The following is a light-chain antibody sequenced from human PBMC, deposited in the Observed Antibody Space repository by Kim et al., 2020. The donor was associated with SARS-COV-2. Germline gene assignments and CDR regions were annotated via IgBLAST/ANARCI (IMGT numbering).Light chain of an antibody. Sequence: DIVMTQTPLSSPVTLGQPASISCRSSQGIVHKDGDTYLNWLRQRPGQSPRLLIYKISKRFSGVPDRFSGSGAGTDLTLKISWVEAEDVGVYSCMQSTQLPWTFGQGTKVDIK. J-gene: IGKJ1*01. CDR1: QGIVHKDGDTY. CDR3: MQSTQLPWT. CDR2: KIS. V-gene: IGKV2-24*01.